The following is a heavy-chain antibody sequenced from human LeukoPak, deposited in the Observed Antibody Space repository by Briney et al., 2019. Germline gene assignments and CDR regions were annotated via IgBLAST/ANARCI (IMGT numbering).Heavy chain of an antibody. D-gene: IGHD2-15*01. CDR1: GFTFSSYG. CDR3: AKDKGVVVVAATSYFDY. Sequence: GRSLRLSCAASGFTFSSYGMHWVRQAPGKGLEWVAVISYDGSNKYYADSVKGRFTISRDNSKNTLYLQMNSLRAEDTAAYYCAKDKGVVVVAATSYFDYWGQGTLVTVSS. V-gene: IGHV3-30*18. J-gene: IGHJ4*02. CDR2: ISYDGSNK.